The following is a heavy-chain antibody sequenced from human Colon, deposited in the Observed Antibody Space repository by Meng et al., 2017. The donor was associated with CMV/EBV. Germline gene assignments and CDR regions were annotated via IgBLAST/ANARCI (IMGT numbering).Heavy chain of an antibody. J-gene: IGHJ4*02. CDR3: ARDLDDYGEFVDY. CDR2: ISHDGNNK. CDR1: GFSFNTYA. V-gene: IGHV3-30-3*01. Sequence: QVQLLESGGGVVQPGSSLRLSCAASGFSFNTYAMHWVRQAPGKGLEWVAVISHDGNNKYYADSLKGRFTVSRDNSNNTLYLQMNSLGPEDTAVYYWARDLDDYGEFVDYWVQGTLVTVSS. D-gene: IGHD4-17*01.